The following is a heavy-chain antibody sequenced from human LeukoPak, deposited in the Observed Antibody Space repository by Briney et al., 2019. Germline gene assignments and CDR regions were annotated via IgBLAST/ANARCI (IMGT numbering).Heavy chain of an antibody. Sequence: GGSLRLSCAASGFTFSSYAMHWVRQAPGKGLEWVSAISGSGGSTYYADSVKGRFTISRDNSKNTLYLQMNSLRAEDTAVYYCAKAPYSNYPGGLNYYYYMDVWGKGTTVTVSS. CDR1: GFTFSSYA. CDR2: ISGSGGST. D-gene: IGHD4-11*01. J-gene: IGHJ6*03. V-gene: IGHV3-23*01. CDR3: AKAPYSNYPGGLNYYYYMDV.